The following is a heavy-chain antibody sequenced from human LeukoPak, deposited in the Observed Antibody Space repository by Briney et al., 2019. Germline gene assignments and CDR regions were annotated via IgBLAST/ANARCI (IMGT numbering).Heavy chain of an antibody. CDR3: ARDMGYDSSGSYFDY. D-gene: IGHD3-22*01. Sequence: ASVKVSCKASGYTFTSYYMHWVRQAPGQGLEWMGIINPSGGSTSYAQKFQGRVTMTRDMSTSTVYMELSSLRSEDTAVYYCARDMGYDSSGSYFDYWGQGTLVTSPQ. V-gene: IGHV1-46*01. CDR1: GYTFTSYY. J-gene: IGHJ4*02. CDR2: INPSGGST.